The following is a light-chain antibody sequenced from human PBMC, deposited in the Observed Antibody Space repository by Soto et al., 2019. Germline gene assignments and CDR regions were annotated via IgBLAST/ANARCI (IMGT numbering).Light chain of an antibody. CDR3: QPYNNWPRT. J-gene: IGKJ4*01. CDR1: QGIGDT. Sequence: EVVMRQSAATLSVYPGECATLSCRASQGIGDTLAWYQHKPGQTPRLLIYDTSTRATGVPTRFSGSRSGAEFTLTINSLQSEDFAVYYCQPYNNWPRTFGGGTKVDIK. V-gene: IGKV3-15*01. CDR2: DTS.